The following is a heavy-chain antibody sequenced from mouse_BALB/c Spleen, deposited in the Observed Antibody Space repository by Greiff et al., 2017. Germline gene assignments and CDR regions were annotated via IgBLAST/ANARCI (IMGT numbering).Heavy chain of an antibody. V-gene: IGHV5-6-5*01. J-gene: IGHJ4*01. Sequence: DVKLVESGGGLVKPGGSLKLSCAASGFTFSSYAMSWVRQTPEKRLEWVASISSGGSTYYPDSVKGRFTISRDNARNILYLQMSSLRSEDTAMYYCARSLYRYDAMDYWGQGTSVTVSS. CDR3: ARSLYRYDAMDY. CDR1: GFTFSSYA. D-gene: IGHD2-14*01. CDR2: ISSGGST.